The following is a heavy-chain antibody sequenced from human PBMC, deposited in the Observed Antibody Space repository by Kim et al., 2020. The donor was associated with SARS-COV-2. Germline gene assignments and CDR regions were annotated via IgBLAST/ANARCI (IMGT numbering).Heavy chain of an antibody. V-gene: IGHV3-11*01. CDR1: GFTFSDYY. J-gene: IGHJ5*02. CDR3: ARVVAAAVPHSWFDP. D-gene: IGHD6-13*01. CDR2: ISSSGSTI. Sequence: GGSLRLSCAASGFTFSDYYMSWIRQAPGKGLEWVSYISSSGSTIYYADSVKGRFTISRDNAKNSLYLQMNSLRAEDTAVYYCARVVAAAVPHSWFDPWGQGTLVTVSS.